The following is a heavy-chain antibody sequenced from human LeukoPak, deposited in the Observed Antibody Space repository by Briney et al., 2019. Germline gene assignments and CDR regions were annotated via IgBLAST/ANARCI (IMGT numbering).Heavy chain of an antibody. V-gene: IGHV3-74*01. CDR1: GFTFSSYW. J-gene: IGHJ5*02. Sequence: PGGSLRLSCAGSGFTFSSYWMHWVRQAPGKGLVWVSRINSDRSDTIYADSVKGRFTISRDNAKNTLYLQMNSLRAEDTAVYYCALLAAADSESWGQGTLVTVSS. CDR2: INSDRSDT. D-gene: IGHD6-13*01. CDR3: ALLAAADSES.